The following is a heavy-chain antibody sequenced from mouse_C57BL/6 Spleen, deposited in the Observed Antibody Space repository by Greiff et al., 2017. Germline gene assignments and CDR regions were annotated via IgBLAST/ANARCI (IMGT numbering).Heavy chain of an antibody. J-gene: IGHJ3*01. Sequence: LQPGAELVMPGASVKLSCKASGYTFTSYWMHWVKQRPGQGLEWIGEIDPSDSYTNYNQKFKGKSTLTVDKSSSTAYMQLSSLTSEDSAVYYCARGNYGFAYWGQGTLVTVSA. V-gene: IGHV1-69*01. D-gene: IGHD1-1*01. CDR1: GYTFTSYW. CDR3: ARGNYGFAY. CDR2: IDPSDSYT.